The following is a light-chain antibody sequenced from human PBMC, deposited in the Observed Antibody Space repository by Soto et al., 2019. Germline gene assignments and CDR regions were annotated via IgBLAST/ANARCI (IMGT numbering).Light chain of an antibody. CDR3: FSFTTDWTHV. CDR2: EVS. V-gene: IGLV2-14*01. CDR1: SSDIGAYNY. J-gene: IGLJ1*01. Sequence: QSVLTQPASGSGIPGQSITISCTGSSSDIGAYNYVSWFQQYPGKAPKLIISEVSNRPSGVSNRFSGFKSGTAASLTISGLQTEDEADYFCFSFTTDWTHVFGTGTKATLL.